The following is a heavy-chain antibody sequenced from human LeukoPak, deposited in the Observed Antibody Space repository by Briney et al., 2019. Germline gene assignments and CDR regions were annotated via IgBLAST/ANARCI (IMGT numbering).Heavy chain of an antibody. D-gene: IGHD1-26*01. Sequence: PGGSLRLSCVASGFTFTNHEMNWVRQAPGKGLEWVSYITTSGSTIYYADSVKGRFTISRDNAKNSLYLQMNSLRAEDTAVYYCVVHSATSCYWGQGTLVTVSS. CDR3: VVHSATSCY. V-gene: IGHV3-48*03. CDR1: GFTFTNHE. CDR2: ITTSGSTI. J-gene: IGHJ4*02.